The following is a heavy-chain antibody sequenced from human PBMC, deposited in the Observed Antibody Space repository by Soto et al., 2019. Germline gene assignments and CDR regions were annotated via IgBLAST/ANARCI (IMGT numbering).Heavy chain of an antibody. D-gene: IGHD3-10*01. Sequence: PGGSLRLSCAASGFTFSSYSMNWVRQAPGKGLEWVSYISSSSSTIYYADSVKGRFTISRDNAKNSLYLQMNSLRAEDTAVYYCARDTGSGSYSYWGQGTLVTVSS. V-gene: IGHV3-48*01. J-gene: IGHJ4*02. CDR2: ISSSSSTI. CDR3: ARDTGSGSYSY. CDR1: GFTFSSYS.